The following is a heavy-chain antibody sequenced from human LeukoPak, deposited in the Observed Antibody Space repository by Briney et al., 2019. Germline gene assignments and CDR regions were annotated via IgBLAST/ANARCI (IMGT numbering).Heavy chain of an antibody. Sequence: GGSLRLSCAASGFTFSSYWMSWVRQAPGKGLERVSGISGSGGSTFYADSVKGRFTISRDNSKNTLYLQMNSLRAEDTAVYYCANGIGVAGKGFDYWGQGTLVTVSS. CDR1: GFTFSSYW. D-gene: IGHD6-19*01. CDR3: ANGIGVAGKGFDY. V-gene: IGHV3-23*01. CDR2: ISGSGGST. J-gene: IGHJ4*02.